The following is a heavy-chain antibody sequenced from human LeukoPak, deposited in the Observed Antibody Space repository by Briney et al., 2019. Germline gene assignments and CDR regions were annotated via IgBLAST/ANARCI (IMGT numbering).Heavy chain of an antibody. CDR2: ISAYNGNT. V-gene: IGHV1-3*01. D-gene: IGHD2-2*01. CDR3: ARADIVVVPAGNYYMDV. CDR1: GYTFTNYA. Sequence: ASVKVSCKASGYTFTNYAMHWVRQAPGQRLEWMGWISAYNGNTNYAQKLQGRVTMTTDTSTSTAYMELSRLRSDDTAVYYCARADIVVVPAGNYYMDVWGKGTTVTISS. J-gene: IGHJ6*03.